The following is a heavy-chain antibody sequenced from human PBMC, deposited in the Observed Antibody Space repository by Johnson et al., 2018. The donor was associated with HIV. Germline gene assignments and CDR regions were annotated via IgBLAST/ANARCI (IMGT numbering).Heavy chain of an antibody. V-gene: IGHV3-30*03. CDR3: ARVAPAHDAFDI. CDR1: GFPFSSYG. J-gene: IGHJ3*02. Sequence: QVQLVESGGGAVQPGRSLRLSCAASGFPFSSYGMHWVRQAPGKGLEWVAVISFDGSNKYYADSVKGRFTISRDNSKNTLYLQMNSLRAEDTAVYFCARVAPAHDAFDIWGQGTMVTVSS. CDR2: ISFDGSNK. D-gene: IGHD2-2*01.